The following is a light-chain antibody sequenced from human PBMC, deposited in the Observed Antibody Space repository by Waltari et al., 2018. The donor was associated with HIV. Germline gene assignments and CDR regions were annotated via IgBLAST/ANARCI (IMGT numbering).Light chain of an antibody. CDR2: EGS. J-gene: IGLJ3*02. CDR1: SSDAGWYNH. V-gene: IGLV2-23*01. Sequence: QSALTQPASVSGSPGPAITIPCTGTSSDAGWYNHVSWYQQHPGKAPKLMIYEGSKRPSGVSNRFSGSKSGNTASLTIAGLQAEDEADYYCCSYAGSSTSWVFGGGTKLTVL. CDR3: CSYAGSSTSWV.